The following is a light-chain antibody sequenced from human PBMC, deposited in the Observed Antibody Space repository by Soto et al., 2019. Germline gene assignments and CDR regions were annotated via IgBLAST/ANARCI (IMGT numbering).Light chain of an antibody. V-gene: IGLV2-8*01. CDR2: EVS. CDR3: SSYAGSNNFV. Sequence: SVLTQPPFASGSPGQSVTISCTGTSSDIGAYIYVSWYQQHPGKAPKLMISEVSRRPSGVPERFSGSKSGNTASLTVSGLQADDEANYYCSSYAGSNNFVFGTGTKVTVL. CDR1: SSDIGAYIY. J-gene: IGLJ1*01.